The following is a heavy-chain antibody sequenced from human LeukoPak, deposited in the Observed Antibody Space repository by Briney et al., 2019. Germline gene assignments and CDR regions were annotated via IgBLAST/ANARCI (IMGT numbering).Heavy chain of an antibody. D-gene: IGHD1-26*01. CDR2: ISYDGSNK. J-gene: IGHJ4*02. CDR1: GFTFSSYA. Sequence: SGGSLRLSCAASGFTFSSYAMHWVRQAPGKGLEWVAVISYDGSNKYYADSVKGRFTISRDNSKNTLYLQMNSLRAEDTAVYYCARGSSPYFNPAPFDYWGQGTLVTVSS. CDR3: ARGSSPYFNPAPFDY. V-gene: IGHV3-30-3*01.